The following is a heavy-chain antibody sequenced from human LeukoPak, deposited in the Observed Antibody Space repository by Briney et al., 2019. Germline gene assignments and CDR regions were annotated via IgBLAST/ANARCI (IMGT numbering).Heavy chain of an antibody. CDR1: GFTFSDYS. CDR3: ARDGSGFYLYNYMDV. V-gene: IGHV3-21*01. Sequence: GGSLRLSCAPSGFTFSDYSMNWVRQAPGKGLEWVASISTVSTYTFYADSVKGRFTISRDNVRNSLYLQMSSLGAEDTAVYYCARDGSGFYLYNYMDVWGKGTTVTVSS. D-gene: IGHD6-25*01. J-gene: IGHJ6*03. CDR2: ISTVSTYT.